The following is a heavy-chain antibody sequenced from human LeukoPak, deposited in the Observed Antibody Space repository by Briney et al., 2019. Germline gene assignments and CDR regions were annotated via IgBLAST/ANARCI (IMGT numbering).Heavy chain of an antibody. CDR3: ARGEITMIVV. V-gene: IGHV4-59*12. Sequence: KTSETLSLTCTVSGGSISSYYWSWIRRPPGKGLEWIGHIYYSGSTNYNPSLKGRVTISVDTSKNQFSLKLSSVTAADTAVYYCARGEITMIVVWGQGTLVTVSS. D-gene: IGHD3-22*01. J-gene: IGHJ4*02. CDR2: IYYSGST. CDR1: GGSISSYY.